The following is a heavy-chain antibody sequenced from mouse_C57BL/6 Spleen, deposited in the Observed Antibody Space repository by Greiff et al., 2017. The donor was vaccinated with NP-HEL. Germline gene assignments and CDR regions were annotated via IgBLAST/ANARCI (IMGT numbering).Heavy chain of an antibody. J-gene: IGHJ1*03. D-gene: IGHD1-1*01. CDR1: GYAFSSSW. CDR2: IYPGDGDT. V-gene: IGHV1-82*01. CDR3: ARSGVTTVVAKGWYFDV. Sequence: VMLVESGPELVKPGASVKISCKASGYAFSSSWMNWVKQRPGKGLEWIGRIYPGDGDTNYNGKFKGKATLTADKSSSTAYMQLSSLTSEDSAVYFCARSGVTTVVAKGWYFDVWGTGTTVTVSS.